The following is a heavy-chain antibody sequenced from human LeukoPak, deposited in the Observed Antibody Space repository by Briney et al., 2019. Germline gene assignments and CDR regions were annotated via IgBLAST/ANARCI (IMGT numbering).Heavy chain of an antibody. Sequence: SETLSLTCTVSGGSISSYYWSWIRQPPGKGLEWIGYIYYSGSTNYNPSLKSRVTISVDTPKNQFSLKLSSVTAADTAVYYCARQVGATSTSYFDYWGQGTLVTVSS. CDR3: ARQVGATSTSYFDY. J-gene: IGHJ4*02. V-gene: IGHV4-59*08. D-gene: IGHD1-26*01. CDR2: IYYSGST. CDR1: GGSISSYY.